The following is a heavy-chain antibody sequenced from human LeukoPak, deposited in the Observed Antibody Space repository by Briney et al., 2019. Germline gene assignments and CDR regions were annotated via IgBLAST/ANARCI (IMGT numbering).Heavy chain of an antibody. J-gene: IGHJ4*02. V-gene: IGHV4-31*03. D-gene: IGHD2-2*01. CDR1: GGSISSGGYH. CDR3: ARHAIQHYFDY. CDR2: IYYSGST. Sequence: SETLSFTCTVSGGSISSGGYHWSWIRQHPGKGLEWIGYIYYSGSTYYNPSLKSRVTISVDTSKNQFSLKLSSVTAADTAVYYCARHAIQHYFDYWGQGTLVTVSS.